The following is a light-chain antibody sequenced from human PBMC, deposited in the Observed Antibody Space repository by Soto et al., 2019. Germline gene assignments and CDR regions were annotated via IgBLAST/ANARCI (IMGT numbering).Light chain of an antibody. Sequence: DIPLTQSPSSLSASVGDRVTITCRASQSIRYSLNWYQQRPGEAPKVLIYGASNLQSGVPPMFSGSGSGTDFALTISSLQPEDFATYYCHQTAGSLTWTFGQGTRVEAK. CDR2: GAS. J-gene: IGKJ1*01. CDR1: QSIRYS. V-gene: IGKV1-39*01. CDR3: HQTAGSLTWT.